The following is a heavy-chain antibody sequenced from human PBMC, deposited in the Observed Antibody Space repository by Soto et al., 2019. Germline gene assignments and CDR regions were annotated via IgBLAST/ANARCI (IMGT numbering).Heavy chain of an antibody. J-gene: IGHJ5*02. V-gene: IGHV1-3*01. Sequence: QVQLVQSGAEVKKPGASVKDSCKASGYTFTSYAMHWVRQAPGQRLEWMGWINAGNGNTKYSQKFQGRVTITRDTSASTAYMDLSSLRSEDTAVYYCARAPLLLWFGELSFDPWGQGTLVTVSS. CDR2: INAGNGNT. D-gene: IGHD3-10*01. CDR3: ARAPLLLWFGELSFDP. CDR1: GYTFTSYA.